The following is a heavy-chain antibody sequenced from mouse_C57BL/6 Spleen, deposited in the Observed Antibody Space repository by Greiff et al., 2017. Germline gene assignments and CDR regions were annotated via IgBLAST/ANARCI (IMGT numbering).Heavy chain of an antibody. CDR3: ARHEDYYGSSPDY. CDR1: GFTFSSYG. D-gene: IGHD1-1*01. V-gene: IGHV5-6*01. Sequence: EVKLVESGGDLVKPGGSLKLSCAASGFTFSSYGMSWVRQTPDKRLEWVATISSGGSYTYYPDSVKGRFTIARDNAKNTLYLQMSSLKSEDTAMYYCARHEDYYGSSPDYWGQGTTLTVSS. J-gene: IGHJ2*01. CDR2: ISSGGSYT.